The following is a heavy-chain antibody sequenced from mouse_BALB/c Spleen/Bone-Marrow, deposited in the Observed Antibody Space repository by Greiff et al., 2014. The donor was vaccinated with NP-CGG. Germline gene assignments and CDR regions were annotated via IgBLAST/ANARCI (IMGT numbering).Heavy chain of an antibody. CDR1: GFNIKDTY. D-gene: IGHD1-1*01. Sequence: PLQQSGAELVKPGASVKLSCTASGFNIKDTYMHWVKQRPEQGLEWIGRIDPANGNTKYDPKFQGKATITADTSSNTAYLQLSSLTSEDTAVYYCAPYYYGSSQFAYWGQGTLVTVSA. J-gene: IGHJ3*01. CDR2: IDPANGNT. CDR3: APYYYGSSQFAY. V-gene: IGHV14-3*02.